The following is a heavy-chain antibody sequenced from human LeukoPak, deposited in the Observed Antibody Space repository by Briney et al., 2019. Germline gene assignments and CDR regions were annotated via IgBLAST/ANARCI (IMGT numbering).Heavy chain of an antibody. CDR2: IYTSGST. J-gene: IGHJ6*03. Sequence: PSETLSLTCTVSGGSISSGSYYWSWIRQPAGKGLEWIGRIYTSGSTNYNPSLKSRVTISVDTSKNQFSLKLSSVTAADMAVYYCARAYSGSYYVGYYYYYMDVWGKGTTVTVSS. CDR1: GGSISSGSYY. V-gene: IGHV4-61*02. CDR3: ARAYSGSYYVGYYYYYMDV. D-gene: IGHD1-26*01.